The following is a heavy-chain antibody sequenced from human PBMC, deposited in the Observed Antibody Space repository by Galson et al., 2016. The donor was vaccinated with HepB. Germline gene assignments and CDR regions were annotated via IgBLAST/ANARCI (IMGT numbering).Heavy chain of an antibody. CDR2: ITSGSITI. Sequence: SLRLSCAGTGFTFSGYSMDWVRQAPGKGLEWLSCITSGSITIYYADSVKGRFTISRDNAKNSLYLQLNSLRVEDTAVYYCARRGSGWYEFNSWGQGTLVTVSS. CDR1: GFTFSGYS. V-gene: IGHV3-48*01. D-gene: IGHD6-19*01. CDR3: ARRGSGWYEFNS. J-gene: IGHJ4*02.